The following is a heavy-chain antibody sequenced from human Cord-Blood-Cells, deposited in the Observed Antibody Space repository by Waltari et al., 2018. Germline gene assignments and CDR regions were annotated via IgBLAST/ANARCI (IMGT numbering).Heavy chain of an antibody. V-gene: IGHV2-5*01. J-gene: IGHJ4*02. D-gene: IGHD3-10*01. CDR1: GFSLSTSGVG. Sequence: QITLKESGPTLVNPTQILTLPCTFSGFSLSTSGVGVGWIRQPPGKALEWLALLYWYDDKRYSPSLKSRLPITKDTSKNQVVLTMTNIDPVDTATYYCAHNGVAWFAEFDYWGQGTLVTVSS. CDR3: AHNGVAWFAEFDY. CDR2: LYWYDDK.